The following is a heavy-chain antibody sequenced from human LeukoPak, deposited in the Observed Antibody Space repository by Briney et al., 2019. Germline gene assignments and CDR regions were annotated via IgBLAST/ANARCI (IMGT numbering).Heavy chain of an antibody. Sequence: PSETLSLTCAVYGGSFSDYYWSWIRQPPGKGLEWIGEINHSRSTNYNPSLKSRVTISVDTSKNQFSLRLSSVTAADTAVYFCARIRPGLVEPYYFDYWGQGTLLTVSS. D-gene: IGHD2-8*02. V-gene: IGHV4-34*01. CDR1: GGSFSDYY. CDR3: ARIRPGLVEPYYFDY. J-gene: IGHJ4*02. CDR2: INHSRST.